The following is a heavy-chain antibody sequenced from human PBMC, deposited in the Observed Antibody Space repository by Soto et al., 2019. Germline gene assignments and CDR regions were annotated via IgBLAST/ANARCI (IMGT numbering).Heavy chain of an antibody. V-gene: IGHV3-11*01. D-gene: IGHD3-10*01. J-gene: IGHJ5*02. CDR2: ISNSGSTI. Sequence: GGSLRLSCAASGFTFIDYYMSWIRQAPGKGLEWISYISNSGSTINYADSVKGRFTISRDNAKNFLYLQMNSLRADDTAMYYCARGEQYYGWGNSYPPQFAPWGKGTLVTVSS. CDR1: GFTFIDYY. CDR3: ARGEQYYGWGNSYPPQFAP.